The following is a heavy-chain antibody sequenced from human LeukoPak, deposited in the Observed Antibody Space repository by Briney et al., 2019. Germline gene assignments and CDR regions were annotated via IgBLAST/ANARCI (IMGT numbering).Heavy chain of an antibody. J-gene: IGHJ6*02. D-gene: IGHD3-9*01. V-gene: IGHV3-23*01. CDR3: AKDDHGPFTYYDILTGYSGYYYYYGMDV. CDR2: ISESGGST. Sequence: GGSLTLSCAASGFTFSSYAMSWVRQAPGKGLEWVSAISESGGSTYYADSVKGRFTISKDNSKNTLYLQMNSLRAEDKAVYYCAKDDHGPFTYYDILTGYSGYYYYYGMDVWGQGTTVTVSS. CDR1: GFTFSSYA.